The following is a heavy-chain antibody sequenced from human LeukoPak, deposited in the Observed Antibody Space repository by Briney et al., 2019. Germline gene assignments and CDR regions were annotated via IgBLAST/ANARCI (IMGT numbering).Heavy chain of an antibody. CDR1: GESFIGYY. J-gene: IGHJ3*02. CDR2: IKQDGSEK. Sequence: ETLSLTCAVYGESFIGYYWSWIRQSPGKGLEWVANIKQDGSEKYYVDSVKGRFTISRDNAKSSLYLQMNSLRAEDTAVYYCARDAPTYYDILTGPGVDRNAFDIWGQGTMVTVSS. CDR3: ARDAPTYYDILTGPGVDRNAFDI. D-gene: IGHD3-9*01. V-gene: IGHV3-7*01.